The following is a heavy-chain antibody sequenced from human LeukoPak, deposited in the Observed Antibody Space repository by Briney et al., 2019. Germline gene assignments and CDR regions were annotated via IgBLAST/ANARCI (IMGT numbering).Heavy chain of an antibody. CDR3: ARFVNSRSFDY. Sequence: SETLSLTCTVSGGSISTSSGYWGWIRQPPGKGLEWIGNIYYSGSTYYNPSLKSQVTISVDTTKNQFSLKLSSVTAADTAVYYCARFVNSRSFDYWGQGTLVTVSS. D-gene: IGHD5-24*01. V-gene: IGHV4-39*07. J-gene: IGHJ4*02. CDR1: GGSISTSSGY. CDR2: IYYSGST.